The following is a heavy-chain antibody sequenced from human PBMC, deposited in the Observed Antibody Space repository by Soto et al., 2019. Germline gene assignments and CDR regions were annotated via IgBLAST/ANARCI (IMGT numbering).Heavy chain of an antibody. Sequence: QVQLVQSGAEMKKPGASVKVSCKASGYTFTSYDINWVRQATGQGLEWMGWMNPNSGNTGYAQKFQGRVTMTRNTSVSTAYRELGSLRSGDTAVYYCARGQPERTNYWGQGTLVTVSS. D-gene: IGHD2-8*01. V-gene: IGHV1-8*01. CDR3: ARGQPERTNY. CDR2: MNPNSGNT. CDR1: GYTFTSYD. J-gene: IGHJ4*02.